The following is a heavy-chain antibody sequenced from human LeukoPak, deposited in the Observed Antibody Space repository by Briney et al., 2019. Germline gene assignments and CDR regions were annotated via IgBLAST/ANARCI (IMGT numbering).Heavy chain of an antibody. D-gene: IGHD3-10*01. J-gene: IGHJ4*02. V-gene: IGHV4-34*01. CDR1: GGSFSGYY. CDR2: INHSGST. Sequence: SETLSLTCAVYGGSFSGYYWSWIRQPPGKGLEWIGEINHSGSTNYNPSLKSRVTISVDTSKNQFSLKLSSVTAADTAAYYCARRSMVRGVPTVRLWYFDYWGQGTLVTVSS. CDR3: ARRSMVRGVPTVRLWYFDY.